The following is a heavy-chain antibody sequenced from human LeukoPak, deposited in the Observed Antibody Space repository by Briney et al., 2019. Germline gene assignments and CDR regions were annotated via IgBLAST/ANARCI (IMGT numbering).Heavy chain of an antibody. Sequence: GALRLSCAASGFPFSSYAMHWVRQAPGKGLEWVAVISYDGSNKYYADSVKGRFTISRDNSKNTLYLQMNSLRAEDTAVYYCARDEDAFDIWGQGTMVTVSS. CDR3: ARDEDAFDI. CDR1: GFPFSSYA. V-gene: IGHV3-30-3*01. CDR2: ISYDGSNK. J-gene: IGHJ3*02.